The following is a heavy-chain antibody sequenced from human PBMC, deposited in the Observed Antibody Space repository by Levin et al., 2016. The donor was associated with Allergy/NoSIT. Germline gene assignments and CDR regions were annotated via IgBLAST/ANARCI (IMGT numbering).Heavy chain of an antibody. V-gene: IGHV3-7*03. D-gene: IGHD6-13*01. Sequence: WIRQPPGKGLEWVANIKQDGSEKYYVDSVKGRFTISRDNAKNSLYLQMNSLRAEDTAVYYCASEAAGYFDYWGQGTLVTVSS. CDR3: ASEAAGYFDY. CDR2: IKQDGSEK. J-gene: IGHJ4*02.